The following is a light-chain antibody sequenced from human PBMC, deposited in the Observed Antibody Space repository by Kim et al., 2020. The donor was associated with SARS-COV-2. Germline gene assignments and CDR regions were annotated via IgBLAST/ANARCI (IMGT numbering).Light chain of an antibody. CDR1: TGAVTSGYY. CDR3: LLYYGGAQV. V-gene: IGLV7-43*01. CDR2: STS. J-gene: IGLJ2*01. Sequence: PGGTVTLTCASSTGAVTSGYYQNWFQQKPGQAPRARNHSTSNKHSWTPGRFSGSLLGGKAALTLSGGQPEDEAEYYCLLYYGGAQVFGGGTKLTVL.